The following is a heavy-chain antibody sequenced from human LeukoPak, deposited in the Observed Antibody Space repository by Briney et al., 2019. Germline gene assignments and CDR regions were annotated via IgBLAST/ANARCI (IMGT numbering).Heavy chain of an antibody. CDR1: GFTFSTYT. CDR3: ARGSRGRGSAAFIARSSAWYGWYFDF. CDR2: ISGSGVAI. V-gene: IGHV3-23*01. D-gene: IGHD6-19*01. J-gene: IGHJ2*01. Sequence: GGSLRLSCAASGFTFSTYTMTWVRQAPGKGLEWISSISGSGVAIYYADSVKGRFTMSRDNSKNLVYFQMSSLRGEDTAIYYCARGSRGRGSAAFIARSSAWYGWYFDFWGRGTLVTVS.